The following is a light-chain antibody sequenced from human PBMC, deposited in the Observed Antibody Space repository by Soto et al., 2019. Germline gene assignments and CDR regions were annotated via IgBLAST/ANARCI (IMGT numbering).Light chain of an antibody. J-gene: IGKJ2*01. V-gene: IGKV1-5*03. CDR3: QQYGRFLT. CDR2: RAS. CDR1: QSIDTA. Sequence: DIQMTQSPSSVSASVGDRVTIACRASQSIDTALAWYQQKPGKAPNLLTYRASNLESGVPSRFSGSGSGTDFTLAISSLQPDDFATYYCQQYGRFLTFGQGTKVDIK.